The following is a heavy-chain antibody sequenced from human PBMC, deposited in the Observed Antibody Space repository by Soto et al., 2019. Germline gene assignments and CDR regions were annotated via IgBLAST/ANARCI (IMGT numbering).Heavy chain of an antibody. CDR1: GGSISSYY. CDR3: ARFELGYYFDY. D-gene: IGHD3-10*01. CDR2: IYYSGST. V-gene: IGHV4-59*08. J-gene: IGHJ4*02. Sequence: QVQLQESGPGRVKPSETLSLTCTVSGGSISSYYWSWIRQPPGKGLEWIGYIYYSGSTNYNPSLKSRVTISVDTSKNQFSLKLSSVTAADTAVYYCARFELGYYFDYWGQGTLVTVSS.